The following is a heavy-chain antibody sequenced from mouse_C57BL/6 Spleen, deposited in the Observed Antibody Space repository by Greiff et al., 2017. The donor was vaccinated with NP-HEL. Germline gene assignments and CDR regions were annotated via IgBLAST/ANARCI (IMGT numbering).Heavy chain of an antibody. Sequence: EVKLVESGPGLVKPSQSLSLTCSVTGYSITSGYYWNWIRQFPGNKLEWMGYISYDGSNNYNPSLKNRISITRDTSKNQFFLKLNSVTTEDTATYYCARGPLYYDYDDYYAMDYWGQGTSVTVSS. J-gene: IGHJ4*01. D-gene: IGHD2-4*01. CDR2: ISYDGSN. V-gene: IGHV3-6*01. CDR3: ARGPLYYDYDDYYAMDY. CDR1: GYSITSGYY.